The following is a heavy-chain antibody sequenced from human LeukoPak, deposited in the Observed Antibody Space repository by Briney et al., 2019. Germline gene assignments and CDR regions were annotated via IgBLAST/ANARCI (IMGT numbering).Heavy chain of an antibody. CDR2: VDHTGST. CDR3: ARGRVSSSTWYSTYYYYFYMDV. J-gene: IGHJ6*03. CDR1: GGSISSYY. V-gene: IGHV4-59*01. Sequence: SSETLSLTCTVSGGSISSYYWSWIRQPPGKGLEWIGYVDHTGSTNFNPSLNGRVSISRDTTKNLFSLRLRSVTAADTAVYFCARGRVSSSTWYSTYYYYFYMDVWGKGTTVTVSS. D-gene: IGHD1-1*01.